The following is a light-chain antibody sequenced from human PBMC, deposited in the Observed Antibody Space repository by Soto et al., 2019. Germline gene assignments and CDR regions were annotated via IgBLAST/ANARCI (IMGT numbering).Light chain of an antibody. CDR1: QGIRNE. CDR2: KAS. CDR3: QHYNSYSEA. Sequence: DIQMTQSPSSLSASVGDIVTITFRASQGIRNELAWYQQKPGKAPKLLIYKASTLKSGFPSRFSGSGSGTEFTLTISSLQPDDFATYYCQHYNSYSEAFGQGTKVDIK. J-gene: IGKJ1*01. V-gene: IGKV1-5*03.